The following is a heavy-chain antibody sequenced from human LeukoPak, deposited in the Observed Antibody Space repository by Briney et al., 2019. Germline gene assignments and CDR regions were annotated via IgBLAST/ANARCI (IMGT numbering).Heavy chain of an antibody. CDR1: GGYISNSSYY. J-gene: IGHJ4*02. CDR3: ARRGSSGWYFDY. Sequence: PSETLSPTCTVSGGYISNSSYYWGWIRQPQGKGLEWIGSIYYSGSTYYNPSLKSRVTISVDTSKNQFSLKLSSVTAADTAVYYCARRGSSGWYFDYWGQGTLVTVSS. V-gene: IGHV4-39*01. D-gene: IGHD6-19*01. CDR2: IYYSGST.